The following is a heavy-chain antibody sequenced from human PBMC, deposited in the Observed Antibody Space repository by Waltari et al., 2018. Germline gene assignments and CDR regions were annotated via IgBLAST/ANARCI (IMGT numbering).Heavy chain of an antibody. CDR3: AKDPPGSYYEGFDE. CDR1: GFTFILYG. V-gene: IGHV3-23*04. CDR2: ISGSGADT. D-gene: IGHD1-26*01. Sequence: EANLAESGGGLVQPGGSLRLSCTASGFTFILYGMSWVRQAPGKGLEWVSAISGSGADTFYADSVKDRFVISRDNSKNTVFLEMNSLRAEDTALYYCAKDPPGSYYEGFDEWGQGTMVTVSS. J-gene: IGHJ3*01.